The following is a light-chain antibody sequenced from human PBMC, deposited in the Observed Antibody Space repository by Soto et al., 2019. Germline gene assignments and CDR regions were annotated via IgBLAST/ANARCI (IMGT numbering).Light chain of an antibody. CDR2: DAS. Sequence: DIQMTQSPSSLSASEGDRVTITCQSSHDVSRNLNWFQQKPGEAPQLLIYDASNLERGVPSRFRGSGSGTDFTLTISIMQPEDVSTYYCQHYNSILSFGGGTDVEIK. J-gene: IGKJ4*01. CDR3: QHYNSILS. V-gene: IGKV1-33*01. CDR1: HDVSRN.